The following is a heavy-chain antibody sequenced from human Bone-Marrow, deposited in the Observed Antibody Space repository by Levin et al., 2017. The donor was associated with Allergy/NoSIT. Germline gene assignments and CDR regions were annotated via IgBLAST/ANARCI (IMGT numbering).Heavy chain of an antibody. D-gene: IGHD2-2*01. CDR1: GGSFSDYY. V-gene: IGHV4-34*01. CDR2: INHIGVT. CDR3: ATSRYCSSVSCYGPPPVDY. J-gene: IGHJ4*02. Sequence: KSSETLSLTCAVYGGSFSDYYWNWIRQSPGKGLEWIGEINHIGVTNYSPSLKSRVTISVDTSKSQFSLKLSSVTAADTAVYYCATSRYCSSVSCYGPPPVDYWGQGTLVTVSS.